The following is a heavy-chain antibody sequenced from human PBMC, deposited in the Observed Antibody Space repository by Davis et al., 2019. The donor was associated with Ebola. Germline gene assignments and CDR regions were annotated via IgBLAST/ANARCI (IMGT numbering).Heavy chain of an antibody. J-gene: IGHJ6*02. CDR1: GGSISSYY. D-gene: IGHD1-26*01. Sequence: MPSETLSLTCTVSGGSISSYYWSWIRQPPGKGLEWIGYIYYSGSTYYNPSLKSRVTIFVDTSKSQFSLKLRSVTAADTAVYYCVGDHLVSTYGMDVWGQGTTVTVSS. CDR2: IYYSGST. V-gene: IGHV4-59*04. CDR3: VGDHLVSTYGMDV.